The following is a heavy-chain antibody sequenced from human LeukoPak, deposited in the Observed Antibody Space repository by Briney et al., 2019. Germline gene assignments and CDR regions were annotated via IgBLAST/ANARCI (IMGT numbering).Heavy chain of an antibody. Sequence: GGSLRLSCAASGFTFSRYEMNWVRQAPGKGLEWVSYISSSGSTIYYADSVKGRFTISRDNAKNSLYLQMNSLRAEDTAVYYCAREGWQYGMDVWGQGTTVTVSS. CDR2: ISSSGSTI. D-gene: IGHD5-24*01. V-gene: IGHV3-48*03. CDR1: GFTFSRYE. CDR3: AREGWQYGMDV. J-gene: IGHJ6*02.